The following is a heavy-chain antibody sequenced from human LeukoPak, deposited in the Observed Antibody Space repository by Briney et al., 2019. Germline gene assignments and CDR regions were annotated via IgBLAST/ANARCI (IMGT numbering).Heavy chain of an antibody. CDR3: ARVRGSDSSRWYSGF. Sequence: PGGSLRLSCAASGFTFSSYGMHWVRQAPGKGPEWVAVIWDDGSNQYYADSVKGRFTVSRDNSKNTLYLQMNSLSGEDTAVYFCARVRGSDSSRWYSGFWGQGTLVTVSS. CDR2: IWDDGSNQ. CDR1: GFTFSSYG. D-gene: IGHD6-13*01. V-gene: IGHV3-33*01. J-gene: IGHJ4*02.